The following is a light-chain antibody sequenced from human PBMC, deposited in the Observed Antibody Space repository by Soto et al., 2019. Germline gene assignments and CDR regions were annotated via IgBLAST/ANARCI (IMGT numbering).Light chain of an antibody. CDR1: SSDVGGYNY. Sequence: QSALAQPPSASGSPGQSVTISCTGTSSDVGGYNYVSWYQQHPGKAPKAIIYEVSKRPSGVPDRFSGSKSGSTASLTVSGLQAEDEADYYCSSYAVTNIFVFGTGTKGSVL. CDR3: SSYAVTNIFV. CDR2: EVS. V-gene: IGLV2-8*01. J-gene: IGLJ1*01.